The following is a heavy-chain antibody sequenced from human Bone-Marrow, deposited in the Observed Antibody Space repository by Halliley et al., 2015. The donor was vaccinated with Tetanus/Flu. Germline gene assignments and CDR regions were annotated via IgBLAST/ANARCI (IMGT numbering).Heavy chain of an antibody. CDR2: ISSDGRST. CDR3: ARNYYDSSGPPAHLDY. Sequence: CAASGFTFSSYAMHWVRLAPGKGLEYVSAISSDGRSTDYANSVKGRFTISRDNSKNTLYLQMGSLRAEDMAVYYCARNYYDSSGPPAHLDYWGQGTLVTVSS. CDR1: GFTFSSYA. D-gene: IGHD3-22*01. V-gene: IGHV3-64*01. J-gene: IGHJ4*02.